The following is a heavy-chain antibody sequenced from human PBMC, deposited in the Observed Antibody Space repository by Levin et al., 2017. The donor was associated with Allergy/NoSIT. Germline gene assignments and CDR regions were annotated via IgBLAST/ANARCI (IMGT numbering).Heavy chain of an antibody. CDR3: ARRAKDSGSHDY. J-gene: IGHJ4*02. CDR1: GGSISSSSYY. Sequence: SETLSLTCTVSGGSISSSSYYWGWIRQPPGKGLEWIGSIYYSGSTYYNPSLKSRVTISVDTSKNQFSLKLSSVTAADTAVYYCARRAKDSGSHDYWGQGTLVTVSS. CDR2: IYYSGST. D-gene: IGHD1-26*01. V-gene: IGHV4-39*01.